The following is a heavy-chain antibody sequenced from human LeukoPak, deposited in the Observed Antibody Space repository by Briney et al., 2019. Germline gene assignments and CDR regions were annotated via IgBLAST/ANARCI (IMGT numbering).Heavy chain of an antibody. Sequence: GWALTLSCAASGLXFDEFAISWVRQAPGKGLEWVSGINWNGGSTGYADSVKGRFTISRDNAKNSLYLQMNSLRAEDTALYYCAREEFDYWGQGTLVTVCS. J-gene: IGHJ4*02. CDR1: GLXFDEFA. CDR3: AREEFDY. V-gene: IGHV3-20*04. CDR2: INWNGGST.